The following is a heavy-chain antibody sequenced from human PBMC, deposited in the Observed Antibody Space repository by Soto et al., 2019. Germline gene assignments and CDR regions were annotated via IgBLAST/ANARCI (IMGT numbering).Heavy chain of an antibody. CDR1: GPAFGGYA. CDR3: SRVSDTSGYYGLDY. Sequence: QVHLVESGGGVVRPGSSLGLSCEAFGPAFGGYAFTWARQVPGRGLGWVTMISYDGSNKYYADSVRGRFTISRDNSKNTVSLQLNSLRADDTAVYYCSRVSDTSGYYGLDYWGQGTLVTVSS. V-gene: IGHV3-30-3*01. CDR2: ISYDGSNK. D-gene: IGHD3-22*01. J-gene: IGHJ4*02.